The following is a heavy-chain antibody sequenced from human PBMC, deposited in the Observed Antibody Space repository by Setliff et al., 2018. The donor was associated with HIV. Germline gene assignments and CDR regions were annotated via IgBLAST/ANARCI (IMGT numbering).Heavy chain of an antibody. CDR2: ISYSGSAI. J-gene: IGHJ3*01. Sequence: GESLKISCTASGFTFINYEMNWVRQAPGKGLEWVAYISYSGSAIHYADSVKGRFTISRDNAKNSLYLQMNSLRAEDTAVNYCARDRVVGATLDPLDLWGQGTMVTVSS. CDR1: GFTFINYE. D-gene: IGHD1-26*01. CDR3: ARDRVVGATLDPLDL. V-gene: IGHV3-48*03.